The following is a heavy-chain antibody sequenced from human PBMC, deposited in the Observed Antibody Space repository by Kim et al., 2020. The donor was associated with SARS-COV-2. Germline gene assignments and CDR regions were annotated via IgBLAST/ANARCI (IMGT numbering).Heavy chain of an antibody. CDR3: AMTSSSWVYNWFDP. D-gene: IGHD6-13*01. J-gene: IGHJ5*02. V-gene: IGHV4-39*01. Sequence: NPSLKSRGTISLATSKNQFSLKLSSVTAADTAVYYCAMTSSSWVYNWFDPWGQGTLVTVSS.